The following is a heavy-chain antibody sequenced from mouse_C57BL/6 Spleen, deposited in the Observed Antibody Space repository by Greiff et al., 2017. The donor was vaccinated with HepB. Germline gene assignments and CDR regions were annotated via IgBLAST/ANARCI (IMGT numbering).Heavy chain of an antibody. CDR3: ARRAPITTVVSYYFDY. CDR2: ISGGGGNT. CDR1: GFTFSSYT. D-gene: IGHD1-1*01. J-gene: IGHJ2*01. Sequence: EVMLVESGGGLVKPGGSLKLSCAASGFTFSSYTMSWVRQTPEKRLEWVATISGGGGNTYYPDSVKGRFTISRDNAKNTLYLQMSSLRSEDTALYYCARRAPITTVVSYYFDYWGQGTTLTVSS. V-gene: IGHV5-9*01.